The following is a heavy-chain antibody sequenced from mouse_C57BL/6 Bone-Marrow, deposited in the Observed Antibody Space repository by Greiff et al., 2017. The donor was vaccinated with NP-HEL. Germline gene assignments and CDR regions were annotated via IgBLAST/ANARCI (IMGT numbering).Heavy chain of an antibody. CDR3: ARPAQATSYFDY. Sequence: QVQLQQPGAELVKPGASVKMSCKASGYTFTSYWITWVKQRPGQGLEWIGDIYPGSGSTNYNEKFKSKATLTVDTSSSTAYMQLSSLTSEDSAVYYCARPAQATSYFDYWGQGTTLTVSS. CDR1: GYTFTSYW. CDR2: IYPGSGST. V-gene: IGHV1-55*01. J-gene: IGHJ2*01. D-gene: IGHD3-2*02.